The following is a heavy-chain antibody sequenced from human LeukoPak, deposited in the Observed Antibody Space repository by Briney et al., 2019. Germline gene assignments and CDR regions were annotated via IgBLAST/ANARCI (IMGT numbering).Heavy chain of an antibody. CDR2: IYTRGST. Sequence: SETLSLTCTVSGGSISSYYWSWIRQPAGKGLEWIGRIYTRGSTNYNPSLKSRVTMSVDTSKNQFSLKLSSVTAADTAVYYCARSGWVTAAGTIGFDPWGQGTLVTVSS. V-gene: IGHV4-4*07. CDR3: ARSGWVTAAGTIGFDP. CDR1: GGSISSYY. D-gene: IGHD6-13*01. J-gene: IGHJ5*02.